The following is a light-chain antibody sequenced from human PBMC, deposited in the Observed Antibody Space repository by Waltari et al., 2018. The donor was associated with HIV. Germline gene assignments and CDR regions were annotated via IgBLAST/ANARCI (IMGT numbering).Light chain of an antibody. Sequence: DIVMTQSPLSLPVTPGRPASISCRSSQSLLHSNGYSYLDWYLQKPGQSPQLLIYLGSNRASGVPDRFSGSGSGTDFTLKISRVEAEDAGMYYCMQGRQTPQVTFGGGTKVEIK. CDR3: MQGRQTPQVT. J-gene: IGKJ4*01. CDR1: QSLLHSNGYSY. CDR2: LGS. V-gene: IGKV2-28*01.